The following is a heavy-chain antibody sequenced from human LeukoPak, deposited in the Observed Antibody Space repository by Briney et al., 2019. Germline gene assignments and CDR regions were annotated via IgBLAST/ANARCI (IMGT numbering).Heavy chain of an antibody. V-gene: IGHV4-34*01. CDR1: GGSFSGYY. CDR2: INHSGST. CDR3: ARGRGGVTMVRGVITGGVDY. J-gene: IGHJ4*02. D-gene: IGHD3-10*01. Sequence: SETLSLTCAVYGGSFSGYYWSWIRQPPGKGLEWIGEINHSGSTNYNPSLKSRVTISVDTSKNQFSLKLSSVTAEDTAVYYCARGRGGVTMVRGVITGGVDYWGQGTLVTVSS.